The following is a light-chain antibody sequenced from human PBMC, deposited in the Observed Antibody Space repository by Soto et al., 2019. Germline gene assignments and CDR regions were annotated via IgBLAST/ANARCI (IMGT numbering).Light chain of an antibody. Sequence: QSVLTQPASVSGSPGQSITISCTGTSSDVGGYNYVSWYQQHPGKAPKLMIYEVSNRPSGVSNRFSGSKSGNTASLTISGLQAEDEADYYCSLYTSSSTLGVVFGGGTKLTVL. CDR3: SLYTSSSTLGVV. CDR1: SSDVGGYNY. CDR2: EVS. J-gene: IGLJ2*01. V-gene: IGLV2-14*01.